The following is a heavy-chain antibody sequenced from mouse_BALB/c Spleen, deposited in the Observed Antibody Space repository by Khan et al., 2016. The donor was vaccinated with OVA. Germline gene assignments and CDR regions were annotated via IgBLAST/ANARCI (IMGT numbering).Heavy chain of an antibody. CDR3: ARVGYNGTMDC. J-gene: IGHJ4*01. CDR1: GFIFTNYG. V-gene: IGHV9-3-1*01. Sequence: QIQLVQSGPELKKPGETVQISCKASGFIFTNYGMNWVKQAPGKGFKWMGWINTYTGESTFANDFKGRFAFSLETSASTAYLQIKSLKNEDTAIDFCARVGYNGTMDCWGQGTSVTVSS. D-gene: IGHD2-14*01. CDR2: INTYTGES.